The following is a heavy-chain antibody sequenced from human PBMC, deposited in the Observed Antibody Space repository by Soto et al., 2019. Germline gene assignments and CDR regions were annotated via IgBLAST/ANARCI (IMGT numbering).Heavy chain of an antibody. Sequence: GSLRLSCEASGFTFSDYYMSWIRQVPGKGLEWVSYISIGGTPIYYADSVKGRFTISRDNAQNSLYLHMTSLTAEDTALYYCVRGPEELVYYNSIDVWGQGTTVTVS. D-gene: IGHD3-10*01. CDR3: VRGPEELVYYNSIDV. J-gene: IGHJ6*02. V-gene: IGHV3-11*01. CDR1: GFTFSDYY. CDR2: ISIGGTPI.